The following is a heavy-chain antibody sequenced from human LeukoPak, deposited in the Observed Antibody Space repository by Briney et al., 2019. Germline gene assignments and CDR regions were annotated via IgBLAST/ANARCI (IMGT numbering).Heavy chain of an antibody. J-gene: IGHJ4*02. CDR3: ARDSDTAIDY. V-gene: IGHV4-59*01. CDR2: IYYSGST. Sequence: SETLSLTCTVSGGSISSYYWSWIRQPPGKGLEWIGYIYYSGSTNYNPSLKSRVTISVDTSKNQFSLKLSSVTAADTAVYYCARDSDTAIDYWGQGTLVTVSP. D-gene: IGHD5-18*01. CDR1: GGSISSYY.